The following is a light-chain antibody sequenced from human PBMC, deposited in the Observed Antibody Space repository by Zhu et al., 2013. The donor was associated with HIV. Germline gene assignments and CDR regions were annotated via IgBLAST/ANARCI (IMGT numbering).Light chain of an antibody. CDR2: AAS. CDR3: QQASSFPPT. J-gene: IGKJ4*01. CDR1: QDIRID. Sequence: DIQMTQSPSSLSASVGDRVTITCRASQDIRIDLGWYQQKPGKAPELLIYAASTLQRGVPSRFSGSGSGTDFTLTISNLQPEDFATHYCQQASSFPPTFGEGTKVEIK. V-gene: IGKV1-17*02.